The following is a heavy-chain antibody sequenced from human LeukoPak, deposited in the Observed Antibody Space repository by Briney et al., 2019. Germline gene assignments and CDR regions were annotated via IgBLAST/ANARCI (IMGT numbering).Heavy chain of an antibody. CDR3: ARENWNYYFDY. Sequence: PSETLSLTCTASGGSISSYYWSWIRQPPGKGLEWIGYIYYSGSTNYNPSLKSRVTISVDTSKNQFSLKLSSVTAADTAVYYCARENWNYYFDYWGQGTLVTVSS. D-gene: IGHD1-7*01. V-gene: IGHV4-59*01. CDR2: IYYSGST. CDR1: GGSISSYY. J-gene: IGHJ4*02.